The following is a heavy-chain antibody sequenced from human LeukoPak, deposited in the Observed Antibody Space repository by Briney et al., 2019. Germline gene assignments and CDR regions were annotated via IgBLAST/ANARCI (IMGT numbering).Heavy chain of an antibody. CDR2: IKQDGSER. Sequence: GGSLRLSCAASGFPFTTYRMNWVRQPLGKGLEWVANIKQDGSERYYVDSVKGRFTISRDSAKNSLYLQMNSLRAEDTAVYYCARDRVAGTVSGWFDPWGQGTLVTVSS. J-gene: IGHJ5*02. V-gene: IGHV3-7*01. CDR3: ARDRVAGTVSGWFDP. D-gene: IGHD1-7*01. CDR1: GFPFTTYR.